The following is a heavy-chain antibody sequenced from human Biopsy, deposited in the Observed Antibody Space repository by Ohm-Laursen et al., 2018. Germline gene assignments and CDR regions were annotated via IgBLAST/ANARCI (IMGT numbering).Heavy chain of an antibody. CDR3: ATRGGDDFWSGHYSEIYYYYTLDV. J-gene: IGHJ6*02. V-gene: IGHV1-2*02. CDR1: GYTYPDYY. CDR2: IKPNNGDT. Sequence: SVKVSCKTSGYTYPDYYVHWVRQAPGQGLEWMGWIKPNNGDTDYSQRFQGRVTLAWDRSASTGYMEVSSLRSGDTALYYCATRGGDDFWSGHYSEIYYYYTLDVWGQGTTVTVSS. D-gene: IGHD3-3*01.